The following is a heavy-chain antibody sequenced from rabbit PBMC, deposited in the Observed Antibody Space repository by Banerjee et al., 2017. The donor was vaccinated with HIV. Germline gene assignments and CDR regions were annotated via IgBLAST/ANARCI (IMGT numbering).Heavy chain of an antibody. CDR1: GFSFSSSYY. D-gene: IGHD7-1*01. CDR3: ARGWESDSAADIGDF. Sequence: QEQLVESGGGLVQPEGSLTLTCTASGFSFSSSYYICWVRQAPGKGLEWIGCIGAASSGSTWYASWAKGRFTISVISSTTVTLQMTGLTVADTATYFCARGWESDSAADIGDFWGQGTLVTVS. CDR2: IGAASSGST. J-gene: IGHJ4*01. V-gene: IGHV1S45*01.